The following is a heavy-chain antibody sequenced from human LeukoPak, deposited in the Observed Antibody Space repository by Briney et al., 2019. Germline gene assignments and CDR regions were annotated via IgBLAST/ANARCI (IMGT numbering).Heavy chain of an antibody. D-gene: IGHD3-22*01. V-gene: IGHV4-34*01. CDR1: GGSFSGYY. Sequence: SETLSLTCAVYGGSFSGYYWSWIRQPPGKGLEWIGEINHSGSTNYNPSLKSRVTISVDTSKNQFSLKLSSVTAADTAVYYCARVPYYYDSSGYYYWYFDLWGRGTLVTVSS. J-gene: IGHJ2*01. CDR2: INHSGST. CDR3: ARVPYYYDSSGYYYWYFDL.